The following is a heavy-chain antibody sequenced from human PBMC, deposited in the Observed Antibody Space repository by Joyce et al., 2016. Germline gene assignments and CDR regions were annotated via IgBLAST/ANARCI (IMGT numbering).Heavy chain of an antibody. V-gene: IGHV5-51*01. CDR3: ARSAVRGTLSPFFDY. D-gene: IGHD3-16*01. Sequence: EVQLVQSGGEVKKPGESLKISCKGVGYSFTSYWLGWVRQMPGKGLELMWIINPEESDTRYLPSFQGQVTISVDRSIKTAHLRWGSLRASDTAIYYCARSAVRGTLSPFFDYWGQGSLVTVSS. CDR1: GYSFTSYW. J-gene: IGHJ4*02. CDR2: INPEESDT.